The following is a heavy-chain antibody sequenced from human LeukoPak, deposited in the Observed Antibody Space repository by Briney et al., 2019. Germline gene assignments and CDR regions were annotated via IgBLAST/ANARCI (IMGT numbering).Heavy chain of an antibody. CDR3: ARGSSGYYYD. J-gene: IGHJ4*02. CDR1: GAPISSSY. V-gene: IGHV4-59*08. CDR2: ISYSGTT. Sequence: SETLSLTCNVSGAPISSSYWGWIRQPPGKGLEWIGYISYSGTTNYSPSLKSRVTMSVDTSKNQFSLKLSSVTAADTAVYYCARGSSGYYYDWGQGTLVTVSS. D-gene: IGHD3-22*01.